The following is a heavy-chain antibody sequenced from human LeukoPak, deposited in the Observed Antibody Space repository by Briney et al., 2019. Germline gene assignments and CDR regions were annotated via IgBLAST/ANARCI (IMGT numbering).Heavy chain of an antibody. CDR3: AKDSPSQYCSSTSRYQGDAFDI. D-gene: IGHD2-2*01. J-gene: IGHJ3*02. V-gene: IGHV3-23*01. Sequence: QSGGSLRLSCAASGFTFSSYAMSWVRQTPGKGLEWVSGISGSGGSTYYADSVKGRFTISRDNSKNTLYLQMNSLRAEDTAVYYCAKDSPSQYCSSTSRYQGDAFDIWGQGTMVTVSS. CDR2: ISGSGGST. CDR1: GFTFSSYA.